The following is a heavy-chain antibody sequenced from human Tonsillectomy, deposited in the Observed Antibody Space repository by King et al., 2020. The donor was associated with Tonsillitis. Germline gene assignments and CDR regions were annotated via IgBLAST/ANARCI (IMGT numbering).Heavy chain of an antibody. Sequence: QLVQSGAEVKRPGASVKVSCKASGYTFTGHCLHWVRQAPGQGLEWMGWINPNSGDTDYAQNFQGRVTMTRETSISPAYMELSRLRSDDTAVYYCARDYYGSGNYPDAFDIWGQGTMVTVSS. CDR1: GYTFTGHC. D-gene: IGHD3-10*01. V-gene: IGHV1-2*02. J-gene: IGHJ3*02. CDR3: ARDYYGSGNYPDAFDI. CDR2: INPNSGDT.